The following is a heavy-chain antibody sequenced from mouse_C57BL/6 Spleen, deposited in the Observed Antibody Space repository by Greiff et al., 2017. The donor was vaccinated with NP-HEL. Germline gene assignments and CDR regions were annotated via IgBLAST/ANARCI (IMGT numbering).Heavy chain of an antibody. V-gene: IGHV1-62-3*01. J-gene: IGHJ4*01. Sequence: QVQLQQPGAELVKPGASVKLSCKASGYTFTSYWMHWVKQRPGRGLEWIGRIDTETGGTAYNQKFKGKAILTADKSSSTAYMELRSLTSEDSAVYYCTRKDYYGREAMDYWGQGTSVTVSS. CDR3: TRKDYYGREAMDY. CDR1: GYTFTSYW. CDR2: IDTETGGT. D-gene: IGHD1-1*01.